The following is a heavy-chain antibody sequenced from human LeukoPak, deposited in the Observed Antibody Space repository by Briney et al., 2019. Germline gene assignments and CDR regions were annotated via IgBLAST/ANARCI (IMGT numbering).Heavy chain of an antibody. D-gene: IGHD5-18*01. Sequence: PGGSLRLSCAASGFTFSIYAMSWVRQAPGKGLEWVSTVSGSGHSTFYADSVKGRFTISRDNSKNTLYLQMSSLRAEDTAVYYCARDLSSRGYTYGTPAFTFDIWGQGTMVTVSS. CDR3: ARDLSSRGYTYGTPAFTFDI. CDR2: VSGSGHST. CDR1: GFTFSIYA. J-gene: IGHJ3*02. V-gene: IGHV3-23*01.